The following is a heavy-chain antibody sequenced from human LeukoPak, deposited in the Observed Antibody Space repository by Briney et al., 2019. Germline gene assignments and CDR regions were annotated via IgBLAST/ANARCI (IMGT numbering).Heavy chain of an antibody. CDR1: GFTFSSYA. CDR2: ISGSGGST. Sequence: PGGSLRLSCAASGFTFSSYAMSWVRQAPGKGLEWVSAISGSGGSTYFADSVKGRFTISRDNSKNTLYLQMNSPRAEDTAVYYCARIYYDASGYYVGAFDIWGQGTKVTVSS. V-gene: IGHV3-23*01. CDR3: ARIYYDASGYYVGAFDI. J-gene: IGHJ3*02. D-gene: IGHD3-22*01.